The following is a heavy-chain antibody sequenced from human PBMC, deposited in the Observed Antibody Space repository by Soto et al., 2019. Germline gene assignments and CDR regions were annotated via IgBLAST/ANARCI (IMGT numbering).Heavy chain of an antibody. Sequence: SETLSLTCTVSGAFISSYYWSWIRQPPGKGLELIGYIYDSGNTNYNPSLKSRVTISVDTSKNQFSLKLSSVTAADTAVYYCARHGIYYGDRYFDYWGQGTLVTVSS. J-gene: IGHJ4*02. D-gene: IGHD4-17*01. CDR3: ARHGIYYGDRYFDY. CDR1: GAFISSYY. V-gene: IGHV4-59*08. CDR2: IYDSGNT.